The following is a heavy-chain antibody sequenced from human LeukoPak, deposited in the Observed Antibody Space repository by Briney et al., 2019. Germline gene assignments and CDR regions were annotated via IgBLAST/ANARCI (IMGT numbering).Heavy chain of an antibody. CDR1: GGSISHYF. J-gene: IGHJ4*02. V-gene: IGHV2-70*11. Sequence: TLSLTCTVSGGSISHYFWNWIRQPPGKALEWLARIDWDDAKYYSASLKTRLTISKDTSKNLVVLTLTNMDPVDTATYYCTRRVGIRGGFDFWGQGTLVTVSS. CDR2: IDWDDAK. CDR3: TRRVGIRGGFDF. D-gene: IGHD1-26*01.